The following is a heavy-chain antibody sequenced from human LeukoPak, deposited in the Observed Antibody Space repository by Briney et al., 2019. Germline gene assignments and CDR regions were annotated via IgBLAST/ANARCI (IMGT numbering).Heavy chain of an antibody. V-gene: IGHV1-46*01. J-gene: IGHJ4*02. D-gene: IGHD1-26*01. CDR3: ARDSGTYYTDYFDY. CDR2: INPSGGST. CDR1: GYTFTSYY. Sequence: GASVKVSCKASGYTFTSYYMHWVRQAPGQGLEWMGIINPSGGSTSYAQKFQGRVTITADESTSTAYMELSSLRSEDTAVYYCARDSGTYYTDYFDYWGQGTLVTVSS.